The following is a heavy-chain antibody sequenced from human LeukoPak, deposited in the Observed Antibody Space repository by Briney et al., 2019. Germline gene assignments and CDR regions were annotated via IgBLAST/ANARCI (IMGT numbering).Heavy chain of an antibody. CDR1: GYTFTGYY. CDR2: INPNSGGT. J-gene: IGHJ4*02. CDR3: ARGPFPFGSGWQELFDY. Sequence: ASVKVSCKASGYTFTGYYMHWVRQAPGQGLEWMGWINPNSGGTNYAQKFQGRVTMTRDTSISTAYMELSRLRSDDTAVYYCARGPFPFGSGWQELFDYWGRGTLVTVSS. V-gene: IGHV1-2*02. D-gene: IGHD6-19*01.